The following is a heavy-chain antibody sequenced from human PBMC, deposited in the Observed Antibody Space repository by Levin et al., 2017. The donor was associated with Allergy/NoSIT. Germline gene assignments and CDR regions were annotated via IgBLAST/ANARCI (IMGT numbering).Heavy chain of an antibody. V-gene: IGHV3-72*01. Sequence: GGYLRLSCAAFGFTFSDHYMDWVRQAPGQGLEWVARVRDKGHGYSTEYAASARGRFTISRDDSQKALFLQMNSLKTEDTAVYYCVRASSDFYYDYWGQGTLVTVSS. CDR2: VRDKGHGYST. CDR1: GFTFSDHY. CDR3: VRASSDFYYDY. D-gene: IGHD3-22*01. J-gene: IGHJ4*02.